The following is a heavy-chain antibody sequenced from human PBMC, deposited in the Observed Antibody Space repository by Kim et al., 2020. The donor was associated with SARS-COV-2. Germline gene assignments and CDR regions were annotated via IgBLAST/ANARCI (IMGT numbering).Heavy chain of an antibody. Sequence: SVTGRYTSSRDNSKNTLYLQMHSLRAEDTAVYYCARNIAAAGTEYYYYMDVWGKGTTVTVSS. D-gene: IGHD6-13*01. V-gene: IGHV3-30*07. CDR3: ARNIAAAGTEYYYYMDV. J-gene: IGHJ6*03.